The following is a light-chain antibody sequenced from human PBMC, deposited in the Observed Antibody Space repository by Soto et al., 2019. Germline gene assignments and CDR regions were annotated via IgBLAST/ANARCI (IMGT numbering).Light chain of an antibody. CDR1: SGFVGSFSL. J-gene: IGLJ1*01. Sequence: QSVLTQAPSVSGTPGQRVTISCSGSSGFVGSFSLVSWYQQHPGKAPKVMISEGHRRPSGVPDRFSGSTSVNTASLTISGLQADDEAEYYCCLYVGATTYVFGTGTKVTVL. CDR2: EGH. CDR3: CLYVGATTYV. V-gene: IGLV2-23*01.